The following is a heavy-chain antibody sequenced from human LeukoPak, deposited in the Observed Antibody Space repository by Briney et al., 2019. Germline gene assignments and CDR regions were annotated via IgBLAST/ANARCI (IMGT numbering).Heavy chain of an antibody. CDR1: GGSISSSSHY. V-gene: IGHV4-39*01. CDR3: ARLFIQRGGDFDY. J-gene: IGHJ4*02. CDR2: IYYSGST. Sequence: SETLSLTCTVSGGSISSSSHYWGWIRQPPGKGLEWIGSIYYSGSTYYNPSLKSRVTISVDTSKKQFSLKLSSVTAADTAVYYCARLFIQRGGDFDYWGQGTLVTVSS. D-gene: IGHD3-16*01.